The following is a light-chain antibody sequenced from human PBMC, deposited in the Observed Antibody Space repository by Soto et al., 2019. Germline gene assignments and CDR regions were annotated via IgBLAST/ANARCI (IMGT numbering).Light chain of an antibody. CDR1: QSAGSGY. CDR2: GES. Sequence: EIVLTQSPGTLSLSPGERATLSCRASQSAGSGYLAWYQQKPGQAPRLLIYGESTRATGIPDRFSGSGSGTDFTLTISRLEAEDFAVYYCQHYGSSPPMYTFGQGTKLEIK. V-gene: IGKV3-20*01. CDR3: QHYGSSPPMYT. J-gene: IGKJ2*01.